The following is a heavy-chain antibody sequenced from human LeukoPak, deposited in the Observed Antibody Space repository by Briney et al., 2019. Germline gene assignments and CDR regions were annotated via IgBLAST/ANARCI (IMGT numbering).Heavy chain of an antibody. Sequence: GASVKVSCKASGYTFTGYYMHWVRQAPGQGLEWMGWISPQSGDTNSAQKFQGRVTMTRDTSIATSYMELSSLTSDDTAVYYCARAFYITYDLWGQGTRVTVSS. CDR1: GYTFTGYY. D-gene: IGHD3-10*01. CDR2: ISPQSGDT. J-gene: IGHJ5*02. V-gene: IGHV1-2*02. CDR3: ARAFYITYDL.